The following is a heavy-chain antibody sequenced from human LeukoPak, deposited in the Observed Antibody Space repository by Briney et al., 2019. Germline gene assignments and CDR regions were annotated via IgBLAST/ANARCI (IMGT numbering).Heavy chain of an antibody. CDR3: ARATGSVYYYYYYMDV. CDR2: IYSGGST. J-gene: IGHJ6*03. D-gene: IGHD1-14*01. Sequence: GGSLRLSCAASGFTVSSNYMSWVRQAPGKGLEWVSVIYSGGSTYYADSVKGRFTISRDNSKNTLYLQMNSLRAEDTAVYYCARATGSVYYYYYYMDVWGKGTTVTISS. V-gene: IGHV3-66*01. CDR1: GFTVSSNY.